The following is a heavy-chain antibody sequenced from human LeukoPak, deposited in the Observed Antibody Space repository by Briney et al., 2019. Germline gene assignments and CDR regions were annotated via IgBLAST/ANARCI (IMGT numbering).Heavy chain of an antibody. V-gene: IGHV4-34*01. CDR1: IDSFSNYH. D-gene: IGHD1-26*01. CDR2: VNESGGT. Sequence: SETLSLTCAVYIDSFSNYHWNWIRQTPAKGVEWIGEVNESGGTNISPSLRSRVILSVDTSKNQFSLKLISVTVADTAIYYCARGQGATVPQVGKNWFDPWGQGTRVTVSS. J-gene: IGHJ5*02. CDR3: ARGQGATVPQVGKNWFDP.